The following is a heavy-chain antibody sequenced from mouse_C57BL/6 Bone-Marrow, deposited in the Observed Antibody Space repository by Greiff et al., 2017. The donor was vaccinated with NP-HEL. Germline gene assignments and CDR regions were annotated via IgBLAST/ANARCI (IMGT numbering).Heavy chain of an antibody. Sequence: EVQLQESGGGLVQPGGSLKLSCAASGFTFSDYYMYWVRQTPEKRLEWVAYISNGGGSTYYLDTVKGRFTISRDNAKNTLYLQMSRLKSEDTAMYYCATTVVAYYYAMDYWGQGTSVTVSS. D-gene: IGHD1-1*01. V-gene: IGHV5-12*01. CDR1: GFTFSDYY. CDR2: ISNGGGST. J-gene: IGHJ4*01. CDR3: ATTVVAYYYAMDY.